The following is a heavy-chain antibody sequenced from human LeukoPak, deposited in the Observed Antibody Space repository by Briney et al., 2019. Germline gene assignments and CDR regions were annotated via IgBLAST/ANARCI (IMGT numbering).Heavy chain of an antibody. J-gene: IGHJ6*02. D-gene: IGHD6-19*01. CDR3: ARGYSSGWYPSHYYYYGMDV. Sequence: GGSLRLSCAASGFTFSSYWMHWVRQAPGKGLVWVSRINSDGSSSTYADSVKGRFTISRDNAKNTLYLKMNSLRAEDTAVYYCARGYSSGWYPSHYYYYGMDVWGQGTTVTVSS. CDR1: GFTFSSYW. CDR2: INSDGSSS. V-gene: IGHV3-74*01.